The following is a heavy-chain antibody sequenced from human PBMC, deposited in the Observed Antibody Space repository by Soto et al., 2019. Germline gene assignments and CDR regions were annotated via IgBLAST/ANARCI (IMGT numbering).Heavy chain of an antibody. CDR1: GGTFSSYA. CDR2: IIPIFGTA. J-gene: IGHJ4*02. V-gene: IGHV1-69*13. CDR3: ARNRLDYDILTGFDY. D-gene: IGHD3-9*01. Sequence: GASVKVSCKASGGTFSSYAISWVRQAPGQGLEWMGGIIPIFGTANCAQKFQGRVTITADESTSTAYMELSSLRSEDTAVYYCARNRLDYDILTGFDYWGQGTLVTVSA.